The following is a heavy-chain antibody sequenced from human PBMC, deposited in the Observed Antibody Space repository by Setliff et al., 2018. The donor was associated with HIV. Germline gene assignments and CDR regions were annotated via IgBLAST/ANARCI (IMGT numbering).Heavy chain of an antibody. V-gene: IGHV4-4*08. Sequence: SETLSLTCTVSGGSISSHYWSWIRQPPGKGLEWIGHIYTSGSTNYNPSLKSRVTMSVGTSKNQFSLKLSSVTAADTAVYYCATGPYGSGSYTKFDYWGQGTLVTVSS. CDR1: GGSISSHY. D-gene: IGHD3-10*01. J-gene: IGHJ4*02. CDR2: IYTSGST. CDR3: ATGPYGSGSYTKFDY.